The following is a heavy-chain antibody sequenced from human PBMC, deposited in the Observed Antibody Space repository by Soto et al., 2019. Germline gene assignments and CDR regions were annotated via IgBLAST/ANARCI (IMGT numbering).Heavy chain of an antibody. D-gene: IGHD6-19*01. J-gene: IGHJ4*02. Sequence: ASVKVSCKASGGTFSSYAISWVRQAPGQGLEWMGGIIPIFGTANYAQNFQGRVTIAADESTNTAYMELSSLRSEDTAVYYCARDLGSGWYNYWGQGTLVTVSS. CDR1: GGTFSSYA. CDR2: IIPIFGTA. V-gene: IGHV1-69*13. CDR3: ARDLGSGWYNY.